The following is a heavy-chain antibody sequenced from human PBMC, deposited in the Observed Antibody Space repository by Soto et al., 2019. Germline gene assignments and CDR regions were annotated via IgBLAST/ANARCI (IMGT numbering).Heavy chain of an antibody. Sequence: SETLSLTCTVSGGSISSGGYYWSWIRQHPGKGLEWIGYIYYSGSTYYNPSPKSRVTISVDTSKNQFSLKLSSVTAADTAVYYCARDARYYYDSSGYWGGTLYGMDVWGQGTTVTVSS. J-gene: IGHJ6*02. V-gene: IGHV4-31*03. CDR2: IYYSGST. CDR3: ARDARYYYDSSGYWGGTLYGMDV. CDR1: GGSISSGGYY. D-gene: IGHD3-22*01.